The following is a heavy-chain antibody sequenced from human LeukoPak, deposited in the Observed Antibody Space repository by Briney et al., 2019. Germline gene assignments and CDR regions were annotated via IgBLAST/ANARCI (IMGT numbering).Heavy chain of an antibody. CDR2: ITDSATT. Sequence: ASETLSLTCAVSFGSLSDYNCSWLRQSPEKGLEWIGEITDSATTHYNPSLETRVTISIDTANRQFSLRLTSLTAADTAVYYCARGLDLDGLDSWGQGTLVTVSS. CDR3: ARGLDLDGLDS. V-gene: IGHV4-34*01. CDR1: FGSLSDYN. D-gene: IGHD1-1*01. J-gene: IGHJ4*02.